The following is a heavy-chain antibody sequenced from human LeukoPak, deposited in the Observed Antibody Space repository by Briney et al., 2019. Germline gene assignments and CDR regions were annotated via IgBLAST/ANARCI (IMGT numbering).Heavy chain of an antibody. J-gene: IGHJ3*01. CDR3: ARTYSPFDF. V-gene: IGHV3-7*01. D-gene: IGHD2-21*01. CDR1: GFTFSSYS. CDR2: IKHDGSEK. Sequence: GGSLRLSCAASGFTFSSYSMNWVRQAPGKGLEWVANIKHDGSEKKYVDSVKGRFTISRDNTKNSVYLLMNSLRVEDTAVYYCARTYSPFDFWGQGTMVTVSS.